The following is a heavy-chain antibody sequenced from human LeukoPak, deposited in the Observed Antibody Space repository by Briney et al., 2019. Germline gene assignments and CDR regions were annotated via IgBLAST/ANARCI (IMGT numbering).Heavy chain of an antibody. CDR3: ASSGWASLFDY. CDR2: IYYSGST. J-gene: IGHJ4*02. D-gene: IGHD6-19*01. Sequence: SETLSLTCAVYGGSFSGYYWSWIRQPPGKGLEWIGYIYYSGSTNYNPSLKSRVTISVDTSKNQFSLKLSSVTAADTAVYYCASSGWASLFDYWGQGTLVTVSS. V-gene: IGHV4-59*08. CDR1: GGSFSGYY.